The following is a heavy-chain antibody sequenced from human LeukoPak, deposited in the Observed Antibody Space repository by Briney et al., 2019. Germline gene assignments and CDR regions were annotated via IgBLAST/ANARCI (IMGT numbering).Heavy chain of an antibody. Sequence: GGSLRLSCAASGFTVSTYWMTWVRQAPGKGLEWVANIKEDGSQKYYVDSVKGRFTISRDNAKNSLDLQMNSLRDEDTAVYYCARRKEVQTTFDYWGQGTLVTVSS. CDR1: GFTVSTYW. D-gene: IGHD4/OR15-4a*01. V-gene: IGHV3-7*01. J-gene: IGHJ4*02. CDR2: IKEDGSQK. CDR3: ARRKEVQTTFDY.